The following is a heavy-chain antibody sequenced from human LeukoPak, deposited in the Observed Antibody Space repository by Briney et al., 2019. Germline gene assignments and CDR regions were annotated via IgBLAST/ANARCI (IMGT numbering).Heavy chain of an antibody. Sequence: LETLSLTCTVSGGSISSSSYYWGWIRQSPGMGLEWIGSIYHSGSTYYNPSLRSRVAISVDTSKSQVSLKLSSVTAADTAVYYCASRRGGYSGYDNNWFDPWGQGTLVTVSS. V-gene: IGHV4-39*01. J-gene: IGHJ5*02. CDR2: IYHSGST. D-gene: IGHD5-12*01. CDR1: GGSISSSSYY. CDR3: ASRRGGYSGYDNNWFDP.